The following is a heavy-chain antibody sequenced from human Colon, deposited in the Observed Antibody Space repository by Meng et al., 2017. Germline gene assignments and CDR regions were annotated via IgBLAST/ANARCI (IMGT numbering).Heavy chain of an antibody. V-gene: IGHV3-7*01. D-gene: IGHD3-10*01. CDR3: ARDGNTYYYGPGSSQGDY. J-gene: IGHJ4*02. CDR2: IKQDVSEK. Sequence: GESPKISCAASGFTFSSFCMSWVRQAPGKGLEWVANIKQDVSEKYYVDSVKGRFTISRDNAKNSLYLKMNSLRAEDTAVYYGARDGNTYYYGPGSSQGDYWGQGTLVTVSS. CDR1: GFTFSSFC.